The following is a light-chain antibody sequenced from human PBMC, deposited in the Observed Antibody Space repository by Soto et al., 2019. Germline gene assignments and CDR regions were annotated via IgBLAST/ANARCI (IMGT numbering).Light chain of an antibody. CDR2: DVT. J-gene: IGLJ1*01. CDR3: SSYTTSSITP. Sequence: VRKQPASVSGAPRQSITITYTGNSSDVGGYSYVSRYQHHPGKAPKLLIYDVTTRPSGVSDRFSGSKSGNTASLTISGLQAEDEADYYCSSYTTSSITPFGTGTKVTV. V-gene: IGLV2-14*03. CDR1: SSDVGGYSY.